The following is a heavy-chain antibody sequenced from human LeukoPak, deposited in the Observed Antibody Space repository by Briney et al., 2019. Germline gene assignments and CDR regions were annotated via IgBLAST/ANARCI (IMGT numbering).Heavy chain of an antibody. D-gene: IGHD6-19*01. CDR1: GGSFSGYY. J-gene: IGHJ6*03. V-gene: IGHV4-34*01. Sequence: PSETLSLTCAVYGGSFSGYYWSWSRQPPGKGLEWIAEINHSGSTNYNPSLKSRVTISVDTSKNQFSLKLSSVTAADTAVYYCARGTYSSGWSNYYYYMDVWGKGTTVTVSS. CDR3: ARGTYSSGWSNYYYYMDV. CDR2: INHSGST.